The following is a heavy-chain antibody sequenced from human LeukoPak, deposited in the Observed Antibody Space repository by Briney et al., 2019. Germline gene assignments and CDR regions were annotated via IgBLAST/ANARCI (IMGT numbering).Heavy chain of an antibody. CDR3: AKDIIAAAATLRGYMDV. CDR1: GFTFDDYA. J-gene: IGHJ6*03. V-gene: IGHV3-9*01. Sequence: GRSLRLSCAASGFTFDDYAMHWVRQAPGKGLEWVSGISWNSGSIGYADSVKGRFTISRDNAKNSLYLQMNSLRAEDTALYYCAKDIIAAAATLRGYMDVWGKGTTVNVSS. CDR2: ISWNSGSI. D-gene: IGHD6-13*01.